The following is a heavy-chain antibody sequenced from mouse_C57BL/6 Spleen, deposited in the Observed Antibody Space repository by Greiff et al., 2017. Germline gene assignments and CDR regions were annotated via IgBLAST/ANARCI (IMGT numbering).Heavy chain of an antibody. Sequence: EVNVVESGAGLVKPGGSLKLSCAASGFTFSSYAMSWVRQTPEKRLEWVAYISSGGDYIYYADTVKGRFTISSDNARNTLNLQMSRLKSEDAAMYYCTRVNTTVVAYYCDYWGQGTTLTVSS. CDR2: ISSGGDYI. J-gene: IGHJ2*01. CDR3: TRVNTTVVAYYCDY. D-gene: IGHD1-1*01. CDR1: GFTFSSYA. V-gene: IGHV5-9-1*02.